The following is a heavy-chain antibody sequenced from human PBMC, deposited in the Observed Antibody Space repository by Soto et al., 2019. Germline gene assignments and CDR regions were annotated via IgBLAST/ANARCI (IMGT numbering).Heavy chain of an antibody. V-gene: IGHV2-5*02. CDR1: GFSLSSTRMA. CDR2: IYWDDDK. CDR3: AHIVVAGLGYYFDY. J-gene: IGHJ4*02. Sequence: QITLKESGPTLVKPTQTLTLTCTFSGFSLSSTRMAVGWIRQPPGKALEWLALIYWDDDKRSSPFLKSRLTITKATSKNPVVLTMSNMDPVDTARYYCAHIVVAGLGYYFDYWGQGTLVTVSS. D-gene: IGHD6-19*01.